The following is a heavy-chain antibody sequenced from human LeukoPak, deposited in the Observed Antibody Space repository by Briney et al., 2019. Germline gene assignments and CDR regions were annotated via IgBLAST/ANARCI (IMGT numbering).Heavy chain of an antibody. V-gene: IGHV5-51*01. Sequence: GESLKISCKGSGYSFTSYWIGWVRQMPGKGLEWMGIIYPGDSDTTYSPSFQDQVTISADKSISTAYLQWSSLKASDTAMYYCARRSVGSYGRYYFDYWGQGTLVTVSS. CDR3: ARRSVGSYGRYYFDY. J-gene: IGHJ4*02. D-gene: IGHD1-26*01. CDR2: IYPGDSDT. CDR1: GYSFTSYW.